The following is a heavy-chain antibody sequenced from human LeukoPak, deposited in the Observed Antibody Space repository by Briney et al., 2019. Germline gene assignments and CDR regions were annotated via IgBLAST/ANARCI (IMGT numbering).Heavy chain of an antibody. D-gene: IGHD4-11*01. CDR3: ERIGYSDYSFAY. Sequence: GGSLRLSCAASGFTVSSHYLSWVRQAPGKGLEWVSFLYAGGSTFYADSVKGRFTISRDNSKNTLYLQMNSLRAEDTAVYFCERIGYSDYSFAYWGQGTLVTVSS. V-gene: IGHV3-53*01. J-gene: IGHJ4*02. CDR1: GFTVSSHY. CDR2: LYAGGST.